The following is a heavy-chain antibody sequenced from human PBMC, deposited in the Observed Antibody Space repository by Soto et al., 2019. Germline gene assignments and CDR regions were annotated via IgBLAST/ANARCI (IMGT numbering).Heavy chain of an antibody. CDR1: GGSISSSSYY. J-gene: IGHJ4*02. D-gene: IGHD3-16*02. Sequence: SETLSLNCTVSGGSISSSSYYWGWIRQPPGKGLEWIGSIYYSRSTYYNPSLKSRVAISVDTSKNQFSLKLSSVTAADTAVYYCARRPLYDYIWGSYRPSPSYYFDYWGQGTLVPVSS. V-gene: IGHV4-39*01. CDR2: IYYSRST. CDR3: ARRPLYDYIWGSYRPSPSYYFDY.